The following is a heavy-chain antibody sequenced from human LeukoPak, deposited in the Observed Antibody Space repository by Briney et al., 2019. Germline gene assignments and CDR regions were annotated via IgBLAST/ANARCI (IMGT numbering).Heavy chain of an antibody. J-gene: IGHJ4*02. CDR1: GFTLADYA. CDR3: AKDGGYSYGRRGFGY. V-gene: IGHV3-9*01. CDR2: ISWNSDSI. Sequence: SLRLFCAASGFTLADYAMHWVRQATGKGLEWVSGISWNSDSIGYADSVKGRFTISRDIAKNSLYLQMNSLRAEDTALYYCAKDGGYSYGRRGFGYWGQGTLVTVSS. D-gene: IGHD5-18*01.